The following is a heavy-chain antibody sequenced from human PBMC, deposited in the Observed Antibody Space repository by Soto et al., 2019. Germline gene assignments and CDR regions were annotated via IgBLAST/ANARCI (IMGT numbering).Heavy chain of an antibody. Sequence: QLHLRESGPGLVKPSETLSLTCTVSGGSITSSSYYWGWIRQPPGKGLEWIGSIYYSGSTYYNPSPQSRVPISVDTSKNQFSLTLSSVTAADTAVYYCATQEVGGSYVYTFDPWGQGTLVTVSS. CDR2: IYYSGST. V-gene: IGHV4-39*01. CDR3: ATQEVGGSYVYTFDP. J-gene: IGHJ5*02. D-gene: IGHD1-26*01. CDR1: GGSITSSSYY.